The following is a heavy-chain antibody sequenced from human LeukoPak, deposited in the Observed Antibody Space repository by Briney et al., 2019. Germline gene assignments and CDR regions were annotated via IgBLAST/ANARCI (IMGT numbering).Heavy chain of an antibody. CDR3: AKDGSWSCTD. CDR1: GFTFSSPA. CDR2: IAHHGNNK. Sequence: GGSLRLSCGASGFTFSSPAMHWVRQGPGKGLEWVAYIAHHGNNKYYAGSVKGRFTISRDNSKGSLYLQMNSLRAEDTAVYYCAKDGSWSCTDWGQGTLVRVSS. V-gene: IGHV3-30*02. J-gene: IGHJ4*02. D-gene: IGHD2-8*02.